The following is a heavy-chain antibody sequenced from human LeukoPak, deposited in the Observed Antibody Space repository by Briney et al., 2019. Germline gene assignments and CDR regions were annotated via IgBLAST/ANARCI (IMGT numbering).Heavy chain of an antibody. V-gene: IGHV3-30*04. CDR1: GFTFSSYA. CDR2: ISYDGSNK. D-gene: IGHD3-16*01. J-gene: IGHJ5*02. Sequence: QSGGSLRLSCAASGFTFSSYAMHWVRQAPGKGLEWVAVISYDGSNKYYADSVKGRFTISRDNSKNTLYLQMNSLRAEDTAVYYCAKDDNYIRFLSWGQGTLVTVSS. CDR3: AKDDNYIRFLS.